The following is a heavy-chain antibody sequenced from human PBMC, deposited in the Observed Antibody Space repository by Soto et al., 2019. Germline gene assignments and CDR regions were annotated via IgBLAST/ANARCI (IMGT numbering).Heavy chain of an antibody. CDR2: ISAYNGNT. D-gene: IGHD3-22*01. CDR3: AREALQYYYDSSGYYYVDD. J-gene: IGHJ4*02. CDR1: GYTFTSYG. Sequence: ASVKVSCKASGYTFTSYGISWVRQAPGQGLEWMGWISAYNGNTNYAQKLQGRVTMTTDTSTSTAYMELRSLRSDDTAVYYCAREALQYYYDSSGYYYVDDWGQGTLVTVSS. V-gene: IGHV1-18*01.